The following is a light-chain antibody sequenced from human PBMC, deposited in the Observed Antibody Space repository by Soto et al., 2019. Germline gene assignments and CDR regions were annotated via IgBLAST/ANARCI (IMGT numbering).Light chain of an antibody. V-gene: IGKV4-1*01. J-gene: IGKJ5*01. CDR2: WAS. CDR3: QQYYSIPIT. CDR1: QSVLYSSNNKNY. Sequence: IVMTQSPDSLAVSLGERATINCKSSQSVLYSSNNKNYLGWYQQKAGQPPKLLIYWASTRESGVPDRFSGSGSGTDFTLTISSLQAEDVAVYYCQQYYSIPITFGQGTRLEI.